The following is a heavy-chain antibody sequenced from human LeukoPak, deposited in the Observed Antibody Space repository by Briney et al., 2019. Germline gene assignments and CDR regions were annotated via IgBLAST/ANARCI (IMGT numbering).Heavy chain of an antibody. V-gene: IGHV3-21*01. D-gene: IGHD6-6*01. CDR2: ISSSSSYI. CDR3: ARIGQLTQGTPLVDNWFDP. J-gene: IGHJ5*02. Sequence: GGSLRLSCAASGFTFSSYSMNWVRQAPGKGLEWVSSISSSSSYIYYADSVKGRFTISRDNAKNSLYLQMNSLRAEDTAVYYCARIGQLTQGTPLVDNWFDPWGQGTLVTVSS. CDR1: GFTFSSYS.